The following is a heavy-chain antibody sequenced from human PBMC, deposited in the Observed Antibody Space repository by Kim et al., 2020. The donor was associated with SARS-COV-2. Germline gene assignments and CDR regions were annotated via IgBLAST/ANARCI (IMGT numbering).Heavy chain of an antibody. CDR2: IYYSGST. D-gene: IGHD3-3*01. Sequence: SETLSLTCTVSGGSISSSSYYWGWIRQPPGKGLEWIGSIYYSGSTYYNPSLKSRVTISVDTSKNQFSLKLSSVTAADTAVYYCARRGLFGAAQDYWGQGTLVTVSS. CDR1: GGSISSSSYY. J-gene: IGHJ4*02. V-gene: IGHV4-39*01. CDR3: ARRGLFGAAQDY.